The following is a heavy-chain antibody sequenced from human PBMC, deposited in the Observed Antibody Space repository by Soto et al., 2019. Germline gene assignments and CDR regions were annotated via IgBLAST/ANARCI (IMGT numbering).Heavy chain of an antibody. V-gene: IGHV1-18*04. J-gene: IGHJ4*02. D-gene: IGHD2-15*01. CDR3: ARAALIHCSGGSCPQGY. Sequence: GASVKVSCKASGYTFTSYGIIWVRQAPGQGLEWMGWISAYNGNTNYAQKLQGRVTMTTDTSTSTAYMELRSLRSDDTAVYYCARAALIHCSGGSCPQGYWGQGTLVIVSS. CDR2: ISAYNGNT. CDR1: GYTFTSYG.